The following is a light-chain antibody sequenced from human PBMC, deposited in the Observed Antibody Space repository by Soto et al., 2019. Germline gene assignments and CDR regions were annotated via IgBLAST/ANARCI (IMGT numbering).Light chain of an antibody. CDR3: QQYGTAPYT. Sequence: EIVLTQSPGTLSLSPGERATLSCRASQSVRSSYLAWYQQKPGQAPRLLIYGASSRATGIPDRFSGSGSGTDFTLTISRLEPEDFAVYYCQQYGTAPYTFGQGTKLEMK. CDR2: GAS. J-gene: IGKJ2*01. CDR1: QSVRSSY. V-gene: IGKV3-20*01.